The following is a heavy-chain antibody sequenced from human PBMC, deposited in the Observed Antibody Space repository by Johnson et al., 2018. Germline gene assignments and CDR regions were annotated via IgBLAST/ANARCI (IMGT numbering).Heavy chain of an antibody. CDR3: ARDRAAALRQH. Sequence: QVQLVQSGAEVKKPGPSXKVSCKASGGTFSSYAISWVRQAPGQGLEWMGGILPIFGTVNYAQKFQGRVPITADESTSTAYMELWRLRSEDTAVYYCARDRAAALRQHWGQGTLVTGSS. J-gene: IGHJ1*01. CDR1: GGTFSSYA. CDR2: ILPIFGTV. D-gene: IGHD6-13*01. V-gene: IGHV1-69*12.